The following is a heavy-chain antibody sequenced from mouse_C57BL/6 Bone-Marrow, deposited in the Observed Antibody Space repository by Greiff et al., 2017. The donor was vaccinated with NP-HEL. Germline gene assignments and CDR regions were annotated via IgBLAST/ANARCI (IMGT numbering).Heavy chain of an antibody. J-gene: IGHJ1*03. Sequence: VQLQESDAELVKPGASVKISCKVSGYTFTDHTIHWMKQRPEQGLEWIGYIYPRDGSTKYNEKFKGKATLTADKSSSTAYMQLNSLTSEDSAVYFCANTITTVVENWYFDVWGTGTTVTVSS. CDR2: IYPRDGST. V-gene: IGHV1-78*01. D-gene: IGHD1-1*01. CDR1: GYTFTDHT. CDR3: ANTITTVVENWYFDV.